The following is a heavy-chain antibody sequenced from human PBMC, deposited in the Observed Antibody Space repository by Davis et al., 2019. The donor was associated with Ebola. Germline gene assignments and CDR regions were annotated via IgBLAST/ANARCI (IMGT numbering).Heavy chain of an antibody. CDR3: AKIAGGG. CDR2: ISGSGGST. V-gene: IGHV3-23*01. CDR1: GFTFSSYA. D-gene: IGHD3-10*01. J-gene: IGHJ4*02. Sequence: GGSLRLSCAASGFTFSSYAMSWVRQAPGKGLEWVSGISGSGGSTFYADSVKGRFTISRDNSKNTLYLEMNSLRADDTAIYFCAKIAGGGWGQGTLVTVSS.